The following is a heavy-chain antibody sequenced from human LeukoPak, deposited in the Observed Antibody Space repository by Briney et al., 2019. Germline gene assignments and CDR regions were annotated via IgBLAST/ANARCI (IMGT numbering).Heavy chain of an antibody. J-gene: IGHJ5*02. D-gene: IGHD2-2*02. V-gene: IGHV1-18*01. CDR3: ARDKGSCAAIDPNNWFDP. Sequence: ASVKVSCKASGYTFTSYGISWVRQAPGQGLEWMGWISAYNGNTNYAQKLQGRVTMTTDTSTSTAYMELRSLRSEDTAVYYCARDKGSCAAIDPNNWFDPWGQGTLVTVSS. CDR2: ISAYNGNT. CDR1: GYTFTSYG.